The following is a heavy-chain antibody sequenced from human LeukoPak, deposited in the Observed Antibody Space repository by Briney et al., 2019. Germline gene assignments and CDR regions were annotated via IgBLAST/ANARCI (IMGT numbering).Heavy chain of an antibody. CDR3: ARQMIAAGKNYYGMDV. CDR1: GGSISSYY. CDR2: IYTSGST. Sequence: PSETLSLTCTVSGGSISSYYWTWIRQPAGKGLEWIGRIYTSGSTNYNPSLKSRVTMSVDTSNNQFSLNLSSVTVADTAVYYCARQMIAAGKNYYGMDVWGQGTTVTVSS. J-gene: IGHJ6*02. D-gene: IGHD6-13*01. V-gene: IGHV4-4*07.